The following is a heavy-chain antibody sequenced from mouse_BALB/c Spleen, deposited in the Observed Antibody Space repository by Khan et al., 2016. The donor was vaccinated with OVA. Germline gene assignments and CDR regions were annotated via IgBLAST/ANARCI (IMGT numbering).Heavy chain of an antibody. CDR2: IYPGSNNT. J-gene: IGHJ3*01. V-gene: IGHV1-77*01. CDR3: AREWGAWFPY. CDR1: GYTFTDYN. Sequence: VQLQQSGAELARPGASVKLSCKASGYTFTDYNINWVKQRTGQGLAWIGEIYPGSNNTYYNEKFKGKATLTADKSSSTAYMQLSSLTSEDSAVYVCAREWGAWFPYWGQGTLVTVSA.